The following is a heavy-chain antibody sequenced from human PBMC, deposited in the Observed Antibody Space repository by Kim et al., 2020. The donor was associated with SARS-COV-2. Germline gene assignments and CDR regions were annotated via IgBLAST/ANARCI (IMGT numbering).Heavy chain of an antibody. Sequence: ASVKVSCKASGYTFTSYAMHWVRQAPGQRLEWMGWINAGNGNTKYSQKFQGRVTITRDTSASTAYMELSSLRSEDTAVYYCARDPQGIPAAIGYWGQGTLVTVPS. CDR2: INAGNGNT. J-gene: IGHJ4*02. CDR3: ARDPQGIPAAIGY. V-gene: IGHV1-3*01. D-gene: IGHD2-2*02. CDR1: GYTFTSYA.